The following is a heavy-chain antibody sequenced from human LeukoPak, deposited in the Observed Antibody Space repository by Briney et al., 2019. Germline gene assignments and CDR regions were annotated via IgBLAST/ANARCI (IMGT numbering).Heavy chain of an antibody. D-gene: IGHD6-19*01. J-gene: IGHJ6*03. CDR2: TRNKANSYTI. CDR1: GFSISDHS. CDR3: VRGISSGGSNYYHSYYMDV. Sequence: GGSLRLSCAVSGFSISDHSMDWVRQAPGKGLEWVGRTRNKANSYTIEYAASVKGEFTISRDASKNSLFLQMDSLKTQDTTVYYCVRGISSGGSNYYHSYYMDVWGKGTTVTVS. V-gene: IGHV3-72*01.